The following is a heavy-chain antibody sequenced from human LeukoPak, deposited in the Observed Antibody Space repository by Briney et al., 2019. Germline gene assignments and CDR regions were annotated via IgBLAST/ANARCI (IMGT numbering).Heavy chain of an antibody. CDR1: GYTFTSYG. Sequence: GASVKVSCKASGYTFTSYGISWVRQAPGQGLEWMGWIRAYNGNTNYAQKLQGRVTMTTDTSTSTAYMGLRSLRSDDTAVYYCARRYCSGGSCYDYGMDVWGQGTTVTVSS. CDR2: IRAYNGNT. V-gene: IGHV1-18*01. CDR3: ARRYCSGGSCYDYGMDV. D-gene: IGHD2-15*01. J-gene: IGHJ6*02.